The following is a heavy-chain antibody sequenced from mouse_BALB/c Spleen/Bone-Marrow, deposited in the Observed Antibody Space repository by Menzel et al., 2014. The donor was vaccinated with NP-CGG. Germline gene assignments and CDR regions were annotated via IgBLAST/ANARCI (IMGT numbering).Heavy chain of an antibody. Sequence: EVQLVESGGDLVKPGGSLKLSCAASGFTFSSYGMSWVRQTPDKRLEWIATTNSGGSFTYYPDSVKGRFTISRDNAKNTLYLQMNSLKSEDTAMYDSARRGNWDVRGANDVWGAGPKVTVSS. CDR1: GFTFSSYG. CDR3: ARRGNWDVRGANDV. J-gene: IGHJ1*01. D-gene: IGHD4-1*01. V-gene: IGHV5-6*01. CDR2: TNSGGSFT.